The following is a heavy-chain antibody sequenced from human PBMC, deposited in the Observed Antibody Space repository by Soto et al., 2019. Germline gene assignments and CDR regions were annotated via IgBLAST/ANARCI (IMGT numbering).Heavy chain of an antibody. V-gene: IGHV4-34*01. Sequence: QVQLQQWGAGLLKPSETLSLTCAVYGGSFSGYYWSWIRQPPGKGLEWIGEINHSGSTNYNPSLRSIVTLSVDTSKNQFSQKLSYVTAADTAVYYCARGRVPYYDFWSGYYTSNWFDPWGQGTLVTVSS. CDR1: GGSFSGYY. CDR2: INHSGST. CDR3: ARGRVPYYDFWSGYYTSNWFDP. D-gene: IGHD3-3*01. J-gene: IGHJ5*02.